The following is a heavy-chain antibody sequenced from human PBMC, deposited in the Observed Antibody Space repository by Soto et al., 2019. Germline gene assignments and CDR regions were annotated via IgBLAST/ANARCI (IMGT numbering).Heavy chain of an antibody. CDR3: ARWELGYDFWSGGRYYYYYGMDV. V-gene: IGHV4-4*07. D-gene: IGHD3-3*01. CDR2: IYTSGST. Sequence: SETLSLTCTVSGGSISSYYWSWIRQPAGKGLEWIGRIYTSGSTNYNPSLKSRVTMSVDTSKNQFSLKLSSVTAADTAVYYCARWELGYDFWSGGRYYYYYGMDVWGQGTTVTVSS. CDR1: GGSISSYY. J-gene: IGHJ6*02.